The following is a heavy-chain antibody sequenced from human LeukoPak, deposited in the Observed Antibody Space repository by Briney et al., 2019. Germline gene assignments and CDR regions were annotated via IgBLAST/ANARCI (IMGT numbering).Heavy chain of an antibody. J-gene: IGHJ4*02. V-gene: IGHV3-23*01. CDR3: ATDPDHIVGATTADY. D-gene: IGHD1-26*01. CDR1: GFTFSSYA. CDR2: IGGRRSYT. Sequence: GGSLRLSCAASGFTFSSYAMNWVRQAPGKGLEWVSVIGGRRSYTHYADSVKGRSTISRDTSKNTLYLQMNSLRAEDTAVYYCATDPDHIVGATTADYWGQGTLVTVSS.